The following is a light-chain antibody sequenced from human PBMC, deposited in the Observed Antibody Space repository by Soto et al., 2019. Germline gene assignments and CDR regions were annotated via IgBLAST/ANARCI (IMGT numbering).Light chain of an antibody. V-gene: IGKV3-20*01. CDR2: GAS. CDR3: QQYGGSPSWT. Sequence: EIVLTQSPGTLSLSPGERATLSCRASQSVSSSYLAWYRQKPGQAPRLLIYGASSRATGIPDRFSGSGSGTDFTLTISRLEPEDFAVYFCQQYGGSPSWTFGQGTKVEIK. J-gene: IGKJ1*01. CDR1: QSVSSSY.